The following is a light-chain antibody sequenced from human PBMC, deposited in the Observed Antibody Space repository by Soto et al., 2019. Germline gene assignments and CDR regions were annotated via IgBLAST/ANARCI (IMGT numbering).Light chain of an antibody. J-gene: IGLJ2*01. Sequence: QSVLTQPASVSGSPGQSITISCTGTSSDVGSYNLVSWYQRHPGEAPKLIIYEVTKRPSGVSNRFSGSKSGNTASLTISGLQAEDEADYYCSYARTGRHVVFGGGTKLTVL. V-gene: IGLV2-23*02. CDR2: EVT. CDR1: SSDVGSYNL. CDR3: CSYARTGRHVV.